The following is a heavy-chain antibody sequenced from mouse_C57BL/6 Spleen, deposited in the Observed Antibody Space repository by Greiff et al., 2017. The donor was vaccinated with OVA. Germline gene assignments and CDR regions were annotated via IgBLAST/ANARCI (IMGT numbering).Heavy chain of an antibody. Sequence: VQLQQPGAELVKPGASVKMSCKASGYTFTSYWITWVKQRPGQGLEWIGDIYPGSGSTNYNEKFKSKATLTVDTSSSTAYMQLSSLTSEDSAVYYCARGYYGSSPYYWYFDVWGTGTTVTVSS. CDR1: GYTFTSYW. J-gene: IGHJ1*03. V-gene: IGHV1-55*01. CDR3: ARGYYGSSPYYWYFDV. D-gene: IGHD1-1*01. CDR2: IYPGSGST.